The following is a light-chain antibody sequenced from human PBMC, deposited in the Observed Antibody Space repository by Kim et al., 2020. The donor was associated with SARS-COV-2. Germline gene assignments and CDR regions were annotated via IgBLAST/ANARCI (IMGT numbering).Light chain of an antibody. V-gene: IGLV3-21*04. CDR3: QVWDSSSDHRV. CDR2: YDS. J-gene: IGLJ2*01. Sequence: PGKTAKFTCGGDNIGSKGVHWYQKKPGQAPVLVIYYDSDRPSGIPERFAGSNAGNTATLTISRVEAGDEADYYCQVWDSSSDHRVFGGGTQLTVL. CDR1: NIGSKG.